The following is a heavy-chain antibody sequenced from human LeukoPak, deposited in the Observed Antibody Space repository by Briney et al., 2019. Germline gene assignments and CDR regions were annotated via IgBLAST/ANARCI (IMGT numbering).Heavy chain of an antibody. J-gene: IGHJ4*02. CDR2: VNNDGRST. CDR3: VRDVWGDRDSYFDY. CDR1: GXTFGSYW. V-gene: IGHV3-74*01. D-gene: IGHD2-21*01. Sequence: PGGSLRLSCAASGXTFGSYWMHWVRQAPGEGLVWVSRVNNDGRSTSYGDFVKGRFTISRDNAKNTLYLQMNSLRAEDTAIYYCVRDVWGDRDSYFDYWGQGTLVTVSS.